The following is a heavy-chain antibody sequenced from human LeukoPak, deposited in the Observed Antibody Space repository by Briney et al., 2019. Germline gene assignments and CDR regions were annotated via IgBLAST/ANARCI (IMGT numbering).Heavy chain of an antibody. D-gene: IGHD1-20*01. CDR3: ARGGITGTSYYFDY. J-gene: IGHJ4*02. CDR1: GGSISSYY. CDR2: IYYSGST. Sequence: PSETLSLTCAVSGGSISSYYWSWIRQPPGKGLEWIGYIYYSGSTNYNPSLKSRVTISVDTSKNQFSLKLSSVTAADTAVYYCARGGITGTSYYFDYWGQGTLVTVSS. V-gene: IGHV4-59*12.